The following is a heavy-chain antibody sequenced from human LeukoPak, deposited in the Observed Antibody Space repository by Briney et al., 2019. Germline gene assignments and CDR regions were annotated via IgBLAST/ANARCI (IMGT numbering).Heavy chain of an antibody. D-gene: IGHD1-14*01. CDR3: ARDPLRGAPDYFDY. CDR2: ISYNGDTE. Sequence: GGSLRLSCAASGFTFSYYPMHWVRQAPGKGLEWVAVISYNGDTEFYADSVKGRFTISRDNSKNTLSLQMDSLRTEDTAVYYCARDPLRGAPDYFDYWGQGTLVTVSS. J-gene: IGHJ4*02. V-gene: IGHV3-30-3*01. CDR1: GFTFSYYP.